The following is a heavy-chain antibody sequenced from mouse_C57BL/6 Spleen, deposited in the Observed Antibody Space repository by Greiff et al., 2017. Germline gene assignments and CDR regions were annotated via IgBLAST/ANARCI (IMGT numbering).Heavy chain of an antibody. Sequence: VQLQQPGAELVKPGASVKMSCKASGYTFTSYWITWVKQRPGQGLEWIGDIYPGSGSTNYNEKFKSKATLTVDTSSSTAYMQLSSLTSEDSAVYDCARNYGSPPRWYFDVWGTGTTVTVSS. J-gene: IGHJ1*03. CDR2: IYPGSGST. CDR1: GYTFTSYW. D-gene: IGHD1-1*01. V-gene: IGHV1-55*01. CDR3: ARNYGSPPRWYFDV.